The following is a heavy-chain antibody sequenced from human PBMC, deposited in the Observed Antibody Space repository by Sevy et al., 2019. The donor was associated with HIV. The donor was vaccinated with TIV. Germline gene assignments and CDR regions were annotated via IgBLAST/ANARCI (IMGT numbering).Heavy chain of an antibody. D-gene: IGHD2-21*02. CDR3: ARDVGVDCGDDCFLGWFDS. Sequence: GGSLRLSCAASGFTVSSYYMSWVRQAPGKGLEWVSLIYTGGATYYADSVKGRFTISKDNSKNTVFLQMDGLRTEDTAVYYCARDVGVDCGDDCFLGWFDSWGQGALVTVSS. V-gene: IGHV3-66*02. CDR2: IYTGGAT. CDR1: GFTVSSYY. J-gene: IGHJ5*01.